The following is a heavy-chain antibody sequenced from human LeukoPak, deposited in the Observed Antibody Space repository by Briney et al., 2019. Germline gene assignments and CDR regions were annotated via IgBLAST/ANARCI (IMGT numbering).Heavy chain of an antibody. CDR1: GFSFSNYG. V-gene: IGHV3-30*03. J-gene: IGHJ4*02. D-gene: IGHD3-3*01. CDR2: ISYDGSDE. Sequence: PGRSLRLSCAASGFSFSNYGMHWVRQAPGKGLESVAVISYDGSDEYYADSVKGRFTISRDNSKNTLYLQMNSLRAEDTAVYYCARESGPLDYWGQGALVTVS. CDR3: ARESGPLDY.